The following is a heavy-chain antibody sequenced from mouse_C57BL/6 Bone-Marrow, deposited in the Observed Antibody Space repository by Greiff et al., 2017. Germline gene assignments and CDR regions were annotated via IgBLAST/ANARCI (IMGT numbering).Heavy chain of an antibody. CDR1: GFTFSDAW. J-gene: IGHJ2*01. D-gene: IGHD1-1*01. V-gene: IGHV6-6*01. Sequence: EVQGVESGGGLVQPGGSMKLSCAASGFTFSDAWMDWVRQSPEKGLEWVAEIRNKANNHATYYAESVKGRFTISRDDSKSSVYLQMNSLRAEDTGIYYCTRKSSLYFDYWGQGTTLTVSS. CDR3: TRKSSLYFDY. CDR2: IRNKANNHAT.